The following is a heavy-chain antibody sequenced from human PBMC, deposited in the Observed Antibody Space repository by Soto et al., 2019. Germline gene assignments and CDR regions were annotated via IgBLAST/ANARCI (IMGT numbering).Heavy chain of an antibody. D-gene: IGHD1-7*01. Sequence: QVQLQESGPGLVKPSETLSLTCSVSGGSITDYSWNWIRQSAGKGLGWIGRITATGKNQVNPSLQSRVTMTLDTTKNHFSPKQTSVTAADTAVYYCAWESGENWSYEAYWGQGTLFPVSS. V-gene: IGHV4-4*07. CDR3: AWESGENWSYEAY. CDR1: GGSITDYS. J-gene: IGHJ1*01. CDR2: ITATGKN.